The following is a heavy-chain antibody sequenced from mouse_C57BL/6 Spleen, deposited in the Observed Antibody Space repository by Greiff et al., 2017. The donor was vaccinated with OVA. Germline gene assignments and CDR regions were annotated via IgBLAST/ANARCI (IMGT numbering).Heavy chain of an antibody. J-gene: IGHJ2*01. CDR3: ARMGTGRFDY. CDR2: ISSGSSTI. Sequence: EVKLMESGGGLVKPGGSLKLSCAASGFTFSDYGMHWVRQAPEKGLEWVAYISSGSSTIYYADTVKGRFTISRDNAKNTLFLQMTSLRSEDTAMYYCARMGTGRFDYWGQGTTLTVSS. CDR1: GFTFSDYG. V-gene: IGHV5-17*01. D-gene: IGHD4-1*01.